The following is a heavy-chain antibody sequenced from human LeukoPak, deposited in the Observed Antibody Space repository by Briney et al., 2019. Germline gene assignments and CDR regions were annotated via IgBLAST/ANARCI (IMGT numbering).Heavy chain of an antibody. J-gene: IGHJ4*02. V-gene: IGHV6-1*01. CDR3: ARGTGSLDY. CDR2: TYSRSKWFN. D-gene: IGHD1-26*01. CDR1: EDSVSSKSAS. Sequence: PSQTLSLTCAISEDSVSSKSASWNWIRQSPSRGLEWLGRTYSRSKWFNDYAVSVKSRITVTPDTSKNQFSLHLTSVTPDGTAVYYCARGTGSLDYWGQGTLVTVSS.